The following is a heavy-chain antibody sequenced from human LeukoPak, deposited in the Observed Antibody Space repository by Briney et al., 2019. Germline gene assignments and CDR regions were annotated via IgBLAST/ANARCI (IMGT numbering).Heavy chain of an antibody. V-gene: IGHV3-20*04. J-gene: IGHJ4*02. CDR3: ARISYSSGWFHFDY. Sequence: PGGSLRLSCAASGFTFDDYGMSWVRQAPGKGLEWVSGINWNGGSTGYADSVKGRFTISRDNAKNSLYLQMNSLRAEDTALYYCARISYSSGWFHFDYWGQGTLVTVSS. CDR1: GFTFDDYG. CDR2: INWNGGST. D-gene: IGHD6-19*01.